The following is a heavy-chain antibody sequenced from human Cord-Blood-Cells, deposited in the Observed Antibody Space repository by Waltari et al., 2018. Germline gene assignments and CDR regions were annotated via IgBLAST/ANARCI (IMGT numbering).Heavy chain of an antibody. CDR2: ISGSGGST. V-gene: IGHV3-23*01. CDR1: GFTFSSSA. Sequence: EVQLLESGGGLVQPGGSLRLSCAASGFTFSSSAMSWVRQAPGKGLEWVSAISGSGGSTYYADSVKGRFTISRDNSKNTLYLQMNSLRAEDTAVYYCAKARYYYDSSGYRLFDYWGQGTLVTVSS. CDR3: AKARYYYDSSGYRLFDY. D-gene: IGHD3-22*01. J-gene: IGHJ4*02.